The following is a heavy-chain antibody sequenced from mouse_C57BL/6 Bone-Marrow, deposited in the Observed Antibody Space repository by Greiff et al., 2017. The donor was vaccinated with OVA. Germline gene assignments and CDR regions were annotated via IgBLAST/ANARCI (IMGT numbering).Heavy chain of an antibody. CDR2: IRNKANNHAT. Sequence: EVKLMESGGGLVQPGGSMKLSCAASGFTFSDAWMDWVRQSPEKGLEWVAEIRNKANNHATYYAESVKGRFTISRDDSKSSVYLQMNSLRAEDTGIYYCTMEDYDGDWYFDVWGTGTTVTVSS. CDR3: TMEDYDGDWYFDV. CDR1: GFTFSDAW. J-gene: IGHJ1*03. V-gene: IGHV6-6*01. D-gene: IGHD2-4*01.